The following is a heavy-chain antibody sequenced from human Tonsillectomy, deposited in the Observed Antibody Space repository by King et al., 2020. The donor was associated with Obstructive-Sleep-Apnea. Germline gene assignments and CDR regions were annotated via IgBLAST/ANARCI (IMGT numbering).Heavy chain of an antibody. Sequence: VQLVESGGGLVQPGGSLRLSCAVSGFTFSRNWMNWVRQAPGKGLEWVANIKQDGSEKYYVDSVKGRFTISRDNAKNSLYLQMNSLRAEDTAVYYCARDSGPVWFREGALDVWGQGTTVTVSS. CDR1: GFTFSRNW. D-gene: IGHD3-10*01. V-gene: IGHV3-7*01. CDR2: IKQDGSEK. J-gene: IGHJ6*02. CDR3: ARDSGPVWFREGALDV.